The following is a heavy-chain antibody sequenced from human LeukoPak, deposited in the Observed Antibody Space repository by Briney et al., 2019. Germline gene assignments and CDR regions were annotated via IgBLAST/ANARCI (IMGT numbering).Heavy chain of an antibody. V-gene: IGHV1-69*04. D-gene: IGHD3/OR15-3a*01. J-gene: IGHJ3*01. CDR3: ARRTDRVDDAFDF. CDR2: IIPSLNRA. CDR1: GGPFDNYA. Sequence: ASVKISCKSSGGPFDNYAINWVRQAPGQGLEWMGRIIPSLNRAHYAQIRVTITPDKPTATAYMELSGLRYEDTAVYYCARRTDRVDDAFDFWGQGTMVTVSS.